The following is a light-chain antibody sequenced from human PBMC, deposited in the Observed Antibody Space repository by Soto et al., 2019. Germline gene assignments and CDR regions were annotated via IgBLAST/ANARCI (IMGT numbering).Light chain of an antibody. V-gene: IGLV2-14*01. Sequence: QSVLTQPASVSGSPGQPITISCAGTSSDVGGYRYVSWFQQHPGKAPKVVIYEVSNRPSGVSNRFSGSKSGNTASLTISGLQAEDEADYYCSSYTSSSTQVFGTGTKVTVL. CDR3: SSYTSSSTQV. CDR2: EVS. J-gene: IGLJ1*01. CDR1: SSDVGGYRY.